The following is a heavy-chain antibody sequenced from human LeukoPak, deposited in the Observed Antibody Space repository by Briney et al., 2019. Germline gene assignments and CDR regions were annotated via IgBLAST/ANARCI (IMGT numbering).Heavy chain of an antibody. J-gene: IGHJ6*02. V-gene: IGHV3-7*03. CDR1: GFTFTSYW. Sequence: PGGSLRLSCAVSGFTFTSYWMNWVRQAPGKGLEWVANINQDGSEKYYVDSLKGRFTISRDNTKNSVFLQMNSLRAEDTAVYYCARDLSGWSVMNFSMDVWGQGTTVTVSS. CDR2: INQDGSEK. D-gene: IGHD6-19*01. CDR3: ARDLSGWSVMNFSMDV.